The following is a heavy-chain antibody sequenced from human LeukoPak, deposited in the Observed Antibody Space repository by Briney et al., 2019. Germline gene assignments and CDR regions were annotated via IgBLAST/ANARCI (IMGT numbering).Heavy chain of an antibody. CDR2: IYHSGST. D-gene: IGHD3-3*01. CDR1: GGSISSGGYS. Sequence: SQTLSLTCAVSGGSISSGGYSWSWIRQPPGKGLERIGYIYHSGSTYYNPSLKSRVTISVDRSKNQFSLKLSSVTAADTAVYYCASGDFWSGIDYWGQGTLVTVSS. V-gene: IGHV4-30-2*01. J-gene: IGHJ4*02. CDR3: ASGDFWSGIDY.